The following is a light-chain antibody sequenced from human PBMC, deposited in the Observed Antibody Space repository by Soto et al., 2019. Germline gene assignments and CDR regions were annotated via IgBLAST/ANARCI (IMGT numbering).Light chain of an antibody. Sequence: QSVLTQPPSVSAAPGQKVTISCSGSSSNIGNNYVSWYQQLPGTAPKLLIYSNIQRPSGVPDRFSGSKSGTSASLAISGLQSEDEADYYCAAWDDSLDGYVFGTGTKVTVL. CDR3: AAWDDSLDGYV. CDR2: SNI. J-gene: IGLJ1*01. CDR1: SSNIGNNY. V-gene: IGLV1-44*01.